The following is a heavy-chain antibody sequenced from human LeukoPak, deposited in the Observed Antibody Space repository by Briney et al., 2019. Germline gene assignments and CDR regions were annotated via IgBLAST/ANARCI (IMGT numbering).Heavy chain of an antibody. CDR2: ISAYNGNT. D-gene: IGHD3-10*01. J-gene: IGHJ4*02. V-gene: IGHV1-18*01. Sequence: ASVKVSCKASGYTFTSYGISWVRQAPGQGLECMGWISAYNGNTNYAQKLQGRVTMTTDTSTSTAYMELRSLRSDDTAVYYCARAGGTKLLWFGELSNIYYFDYWGQGTLVTVSS. CDR3: ARAGGTKLLWFGELSNIYYFDY. CDR1: GYTFTSYG.